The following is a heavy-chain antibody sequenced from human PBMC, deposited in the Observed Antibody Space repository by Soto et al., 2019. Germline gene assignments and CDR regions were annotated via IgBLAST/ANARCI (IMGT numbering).Heavy chain of an antibody. J-gene: IGHJ6*03. CDR1: GYTFTSYG. CDR2: ISAYNGNT. Sequence: ASVKVSCKASGYTFTSYGISWVRQAPGQGLEWMGWISAYNGNTNYAQKIQGRVTMTTDTSTSTAYMELRSLRSDDTAVYYCAREHCTDPYCVAAAGTGRYYYYYMDVWGKGTTVTVSS. D-gene: IGHD6-13*01. V-gene: IGHV1-18*01. CDR3: AREHCTDPYCVAAAGTGRYYYYYMDV.